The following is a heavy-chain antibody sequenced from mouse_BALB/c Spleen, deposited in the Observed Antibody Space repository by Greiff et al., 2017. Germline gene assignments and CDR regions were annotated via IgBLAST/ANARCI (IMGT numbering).Heavy chain of an antibody. V-gene: IGHV1-28*01. Sequence: EVQLQQSGPELMKPGASVKISCKASGYSFTSYYMHWVKQSHGKSLEWIGYIDPFNGGTSYNQKFKGKATLTVDKSSSTAYMHLSSLTSEDSAVYYCARKGVGFAYWGQGTLVTVSA. CDR2: IDPFNGGT. CDR1: GYSFTSYY. J-gene: IGHJ3*01. CDR3: ARKGVGFAY. D-gene: IGHD1-1*02.